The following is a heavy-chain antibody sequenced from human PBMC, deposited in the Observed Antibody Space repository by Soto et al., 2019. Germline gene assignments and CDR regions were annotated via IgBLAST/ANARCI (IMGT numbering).Heavy chain of an antibody. V-gene: IGHV3-7*04. Sequence: GGSLRLSCAASGFTFSSYGMHWVRQAPGKGLEWVAHTNQDGSEKYYLDSVKGRFTIFRDNAKNSLYLQMNSLRAEDTAVYYCSGGVGDAIWGQGTLVTVSS. CDR3: SGGVGDAI. CDR1: GFTFSSYG. J-gene: IGHJ4*02. CDR2: TNQDGSEK. D-gene: IGHD1-26*01.